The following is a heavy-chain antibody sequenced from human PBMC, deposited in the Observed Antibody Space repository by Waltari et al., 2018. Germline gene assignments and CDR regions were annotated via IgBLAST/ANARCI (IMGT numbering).Heavy chain of an antibody. J-gene: IGHJ6*03. D-gene: IGHD1-1*01. CDR2: LDPNSSKA. Sequence: QVQLVQSGAEVKKPGASVKVSCKASAYTFTSYDINWVRQATGQGLAWMGWLDPNSSKASYAQKFQGRVTITRNTSRSTAYMELSSMRSEDTAVYYCARAERHAPYYYYYMDVWGKGTTVTVAS. CDR3: ARAERHAPYYYYYMDV. V-gene: IGHV1-8*03. CDR1: AYTFTSYD.